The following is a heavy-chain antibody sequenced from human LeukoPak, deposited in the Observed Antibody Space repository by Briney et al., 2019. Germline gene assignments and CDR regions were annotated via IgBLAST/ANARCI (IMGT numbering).Heavy chain of an antibody. Sequence: GGSLRLSCEASGFTLRMYDVHWVRQATGKGLEWVSAIGPGGDTYYAGSVKGRFSISREDAKNSFYLQMNSLTAEDTAIYFCAREAIGPGRYYHSDIWGRGTTVTVSS. J-gene: IGHJ6*04. D-gene: IGHD3-10*01. CDR2: IGPGGDT. CDR3: AREAIGPGRYYHSDI. V-gene: IGHV3-13*01. CDR1: GFTLRMYD.